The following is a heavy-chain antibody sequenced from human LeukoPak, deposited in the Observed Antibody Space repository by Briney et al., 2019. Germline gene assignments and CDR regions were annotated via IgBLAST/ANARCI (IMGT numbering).Heavy chain of an antibody. CDR2: ISSSSSYI. J-gene: IGHJ4*02. D-gene: IGHD6-19*01. V-gene: IGHV3-21*04. Sequence: GGSLRLSCAASGFTFSSYSMNWVRQAPGKGLEWVSSISSSSSYIYYADSVKGRFTISRDNAKNSLYLQMNSLRAEDTALYYCAKDWHSSGWYYFDYWGQGILVTVSS. CDR1: GFTFSSYS. CDR3: AKDWHSSGWYYFDY.